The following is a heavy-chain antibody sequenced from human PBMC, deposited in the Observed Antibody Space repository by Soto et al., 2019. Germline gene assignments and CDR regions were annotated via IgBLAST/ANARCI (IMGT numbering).Heavy chain of an antibody. CDR1: GGSFSGYY. CDR3: ARSHPLWSCYYFDY. Sequence: QVQRQQWGAGLLKPSETLSLTCAVYGGSFSGYYWSWIRQPPGTVLEWIGEINHSGSTTYNPSLKSRVTISVDTSKNQFSLKLSSVTAADAAVYYCARSHPLWSCYYFDYWGQGTLVTVSS. V-gene: IGHV4-34*01. D-gene: IGHD3-3*01. CDR2: INHSGST. J-gene: IGHJ4*02.